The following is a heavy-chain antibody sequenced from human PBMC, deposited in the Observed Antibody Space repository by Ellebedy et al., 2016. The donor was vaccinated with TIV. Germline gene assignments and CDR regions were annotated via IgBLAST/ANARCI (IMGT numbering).Heavy chain of an antibody. CDR1: GFTLSNYF. Sequence: PGGSLRLSCKASGFTLSNYFMRWVRQAQGKGLQFVSLINIDGRSTTYADSVKGRFTISRDNAKNTLYLQMNSLRDEDTAVYYCARDLSGSLDYWGQGTLVTVSS. CDR3: ARDLSGSLDY. V-gene: IGHV3-74*03. J-gene: IGHJ4*02. D-gene: IGHD1-26*01. CDR2: INIDGRST.